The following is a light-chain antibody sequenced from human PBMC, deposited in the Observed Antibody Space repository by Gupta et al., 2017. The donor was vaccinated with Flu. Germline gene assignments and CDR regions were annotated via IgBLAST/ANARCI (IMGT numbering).Light chain of an antibody. CDR1: QRDSSSY. CDR2: GAS. J-gene: IGKJ3*01. V-gene: IGKV3-20*01. CDR3: QQYGTSPLFT. Sequence: DILLTQSPGTLSLSPGETATLSCRASQRDSSSYLAWYQQKPRQAPRLLIYGASKRATGVPERFSGSGSGTEFTLTISGLEPEDYGVYYCQQYGTSPLFTFGPGTKVDMK.